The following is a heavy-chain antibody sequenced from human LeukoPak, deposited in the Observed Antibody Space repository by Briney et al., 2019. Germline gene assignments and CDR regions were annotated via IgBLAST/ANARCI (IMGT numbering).Heavy chain of an antibody. CDR1: GGSFSGYY. CDR3: ARGTRRWLHNWHY. Sequence: SETLSLTCAVYGGSFSGYYWSWIRQPPGKGLEWIGEINHSGSTNYNPSLKSRVTISVDTSKNQFFLKLSSVTAADTAVYYCARGTRRWLHNWHYWGQGTLVTVSS. V-gene: IGHV4-34*01. CDR2: INHSGST. D-gene: IGHD4-23*01. J-gene: IGHJ4*02.